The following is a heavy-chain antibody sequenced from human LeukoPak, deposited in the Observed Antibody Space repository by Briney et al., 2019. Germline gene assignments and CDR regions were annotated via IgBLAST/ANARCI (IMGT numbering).Heavy chain of an antibody. Sequence: QPGGSLRLSCAASGFTFSSYAMPWVRQAPGKGLEWVAVISYDGSNKYYADSVKGRFTISRDNSKNTLYLQMNSLRAEDTAVYYCARDWVGGYSNFEGNWFDPWGQGTLVTVSS. V-gene: IGHV3-30-3*01. CDR3: ARDWVGGYSNFEGNWFDP. J-gene: IGHJ5*02. CDR1: GFTFSSYA. D-gene: IGHD5-12*01. CDR2: ISYDGSNK.